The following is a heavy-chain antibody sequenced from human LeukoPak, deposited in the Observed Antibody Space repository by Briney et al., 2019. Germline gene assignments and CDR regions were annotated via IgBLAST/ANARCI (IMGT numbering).Heavy chain of an antibody. V-gene: IGHV3-23*01. CDR2: IGGSGGTT. Sequence: GGSLRLSCAASGFTFSNYVMSWVRQAPGKGLEWVSSIGGSGGTTYYADSVKGRFTISRDNSKNTLYLQMNSLRAEDTAVYYCAKKLVSSGRGMDVWGQGTTVTVSS. CDR1: GFTFSNYV. D-gene: IGHD6-19*01. J-gene: IGHJ6*02. CDR3: AKKLVSSGRGMDV.